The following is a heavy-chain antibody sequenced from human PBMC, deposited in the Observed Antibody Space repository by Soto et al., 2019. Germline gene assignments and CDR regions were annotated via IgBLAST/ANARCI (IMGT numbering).Heavy chain of an antibody. V-gene: IGHV1-69*02. CDR2: IIPILGIA. Sequence: QVQLVQSGAEVKKPGSSVKVSCKASGGTFSSYTISWVRQAPGQGLEWMGRIIPILGIANYAQKFQGRVTITADKSTSTAYMELSSLRSEDTAVYYCARGGAAAYCGGDCYDLYYYYYGMDVWGQGTTVTVSS. CDR1: GGTFSSYT. J-gene: IGHJ6*02. CDR3: ARGGAAAYCGGDCYDLYYYYYGMDV. D-gene: IGHD2-21*02.